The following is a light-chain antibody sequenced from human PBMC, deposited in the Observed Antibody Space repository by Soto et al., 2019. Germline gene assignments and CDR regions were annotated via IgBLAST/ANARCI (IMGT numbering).Light chain of an antibody. V-gene: IGKV3-20*01. CDR2: GAS. CDR1: QTISSNY. J-gene: IGKJ1*01. Sequence: EIVLTQSPGTLSLSPGERATLSCRASQTISSNYLAWYQQKPGQTPSLLIYGASTRATGIPDRFSGSGSGTDFTLTISRLVPEDFAVYYCQQYGDSPVTFGQGTKVDIK. CDR3: QQYGDSPVT.